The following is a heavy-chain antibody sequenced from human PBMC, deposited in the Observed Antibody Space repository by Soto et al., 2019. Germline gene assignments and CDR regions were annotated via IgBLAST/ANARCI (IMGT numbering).Heavy chain of an antibody. CDR3: ARNYYDSSGYSFDY. J-gene: IGHJ4*02. D-gene: IGHD3-22*01. CDR2: LNPSGGSK. Sequence: GASVKVSCKASGYTFTSYDMPWVRPAPGQGLEWRGILNPSGGSKSSAQKFQGRVTMTRDTYTSTVYMELSSLRSEDTAVYYCARNYYDSSGYSFDYWGQGTLVTVSS. CDR1: GYTFTSYD. V-gene: IGHV1-46*01.